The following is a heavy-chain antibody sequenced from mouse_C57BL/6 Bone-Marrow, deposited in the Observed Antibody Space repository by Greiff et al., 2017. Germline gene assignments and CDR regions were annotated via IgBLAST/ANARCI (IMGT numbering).Heavy chain of an antibody. V-gene: IGHV5-4*01. D-gene: IGHD1-1*01. Sequence: EVHLVESGGGLVKPGGSLKLSCAASGFTFSSYAMSWVRQTPEKRLEWVATISDGGSYTYYPDNVKGRFTISRDNAKNNLYLQMSHLKSEDTAMYYCARVVYYYGSSFDYWDQGTTLTVSS. CDR1: GFTFSSYA. CDR3: ARVVYYYGSSFDY. J-gene: IGHJ2*01. CDR2: ISDGGSYT.